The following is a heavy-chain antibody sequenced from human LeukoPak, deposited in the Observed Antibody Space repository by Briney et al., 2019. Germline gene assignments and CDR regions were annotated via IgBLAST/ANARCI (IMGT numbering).Heavy chain of an antibody. CDR3: AKSYYDTSGYPLRPCMDV. CDR2: VRGSGGSA. V-gene: IGHV3-23*01. D-gene: IGHD3-22*01. Sequence: HSGGSLRLSCAASGFSFTTYAINWVRQAPGKGLEWVSVVRGSGGSAYYADSVKGRFTISRDSSKSTLYLQMNSLRAEDTAVYYCAKSYYDTSGYPLRPCMDVWGKGTTVTVSS. CDR1: GFSFTTYA. J-gene: IGHJ6*03.